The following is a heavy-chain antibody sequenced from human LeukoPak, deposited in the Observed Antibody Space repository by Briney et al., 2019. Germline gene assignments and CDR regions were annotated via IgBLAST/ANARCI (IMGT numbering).Heavy chain of an antibody. D-gene: IGHD6-6*01. V-gene: IGHV4-39*01. Sequence: SPSETLSLTCTVSGGSIISSIYYWAWIRQPPGKGLEWIGMIYHSGTTYYNPSLRCRVTISVDTSKNQFSLQVNSVIAADTAVYYCARQLTSGSSWLWGQGTLVTVSS. CDR2: IYHSGTT. J-gene: IGHJ4*02. CDR3: ARQLTSGSSWL. CDR1: GGSIISSIYY.